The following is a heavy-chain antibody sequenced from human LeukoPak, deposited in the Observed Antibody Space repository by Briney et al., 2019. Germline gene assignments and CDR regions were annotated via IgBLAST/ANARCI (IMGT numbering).Heavy chain of an antibody. V-gene: IGHV4-34*01. CDR1: GFTLSNAW. J-gene: IGHJ3*02. CDR2: INHSGGT. D-gene: IGHD4-17*01. CDR3: ASDDYGDLVNAFDI. Sequence: PGGSLRLSCAASGFTLSNAWMSWIRQPPGKGLEWIGEINHSGGTNYNPSLKSRVTISLDTSKNHFSLKLTSVTAADTAVYYCASDDYGDLVNAFDIWGQGTMVTVPS.